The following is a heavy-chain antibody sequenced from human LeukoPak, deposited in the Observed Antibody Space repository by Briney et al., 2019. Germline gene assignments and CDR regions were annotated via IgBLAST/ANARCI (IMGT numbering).Heavy chain of an antibody. D-gene: IGHD3-16*01. Sequence: GGSLRLSCAASGLIVSGDYMSWVRQAPGQGLEWVAVISYDGSNKYYADSVKGRFTISRDNSKNTLYLQMNSLRAEDTAVYYCAKFMITFGGVSGLDYWGQGTLVTVSS. CDR3: AKFMITFGGVSGLDY. CDR1: GLIVSGDY. J-gene: IGHJ4*02. V-gene: IGHV3-30*18. CDR2: ISYDGSNK.